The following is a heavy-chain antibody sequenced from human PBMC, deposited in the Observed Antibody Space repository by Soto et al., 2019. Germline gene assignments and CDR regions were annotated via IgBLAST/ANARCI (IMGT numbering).Heavy chain of an antibody. CDR3: ARDWGTPGRGSAVGYYYHYGMDV. Sequence: EVQLVESGGGLVQPGGSLRLSCLASEFTFNTYWMNWVRQAPGRGLEWVANIKDDGREKNYVDSVKGRFTISRDNAKNSLYLQRNSLRGEDTAVYFCARDWGTPGRGSAVGYYYHYGMDVWGQGTTVTVSS. V-gene: IGHV3-7*05. CDR1: EFTFNTYW. CDR2: IKDDGREK. D-gene: IGHD6-19*01. J-gene: IGHJ6*02.